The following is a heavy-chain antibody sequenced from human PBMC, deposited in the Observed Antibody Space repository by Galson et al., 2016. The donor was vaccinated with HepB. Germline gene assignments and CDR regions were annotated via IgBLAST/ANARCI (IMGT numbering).Heavy chain of an antibody. V-gene: IGHV3-23*01. CDR2: ITGSGGNT. D-gene: IGHD1-7*01. CDR3: AKRPDWNYAAYYFDY. J-gene: IGHJ4*02. Sequence: SLRLSCAASGFTFSSYAMSWVRQAPGEGLEWVSGITGSGGNTYYADSVKGRFTISRDDSKNTLYLQMNSLRAEDTAVYYCAKRPDWNYAAYYFDYWGRGTLVTVSS. CDR1: GFTFSSYA.